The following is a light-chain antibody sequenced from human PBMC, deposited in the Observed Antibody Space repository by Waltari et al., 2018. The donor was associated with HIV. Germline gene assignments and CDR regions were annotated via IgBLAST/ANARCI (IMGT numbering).Light chain of an antibody. CDR1: QSISKA. CDR3: QQTYSTPQDT. Sequence: DIQMTQSPSSLSASIGDRVTITCRASQSISKAVNWYQQNPGKAPKLLIYAASSLQRGVPSRFSGSGSGTDFTLSISSLQPEDVATYFCQQTYSTPQDTFGQGTKLEI. CDR2: AAS. V-gene: IGKV1-39*01. J-gene: IGKJ2*01.